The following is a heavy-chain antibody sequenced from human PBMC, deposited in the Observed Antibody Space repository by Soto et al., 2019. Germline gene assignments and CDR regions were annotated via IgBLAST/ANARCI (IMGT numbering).Heavy chain of an antibody. CDR1: GFSLSTSGVG. D-gene: IGHD2-15*01. Sequence: GSGPTLVKPKQTLTLACTFSGFSLSTSGVGGGWIRPPPGKALEWLALIYWNDDKRYSPSLKSRLTITKDTSKNQVVLTMTNMDPVDTATYYCAHSNGYCSGGSCYSRVFQHWGQGTLVTVSS. CDR2: IYWNDDK. J-gene: IGHJ1*01. CDR3: AHSNGYCSGGSCYSRVFQH. V-gene: IGHV2-5*01.